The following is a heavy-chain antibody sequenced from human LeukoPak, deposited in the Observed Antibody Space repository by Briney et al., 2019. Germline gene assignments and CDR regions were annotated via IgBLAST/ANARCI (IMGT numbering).Heavy chain of an antibody. J-gene: IGHJ6*02. CDR2: INPNSGGT. CDR3: ARHSSRDYYYGMDV. CDR1: GYTFTGYY. V-gene: IGHV1-2*02. D-gene: IGHD2-21*01. Sequence: ASVKVSCKASGYTFTGYYMHWVRQAPGQGLEWMGWINPNSGGTNYAQKFQGRVTMTGDTSISTAYMELSRLRSDDTAVYYCARHSSRDYYYGMDVWGQGTTVTVSS.